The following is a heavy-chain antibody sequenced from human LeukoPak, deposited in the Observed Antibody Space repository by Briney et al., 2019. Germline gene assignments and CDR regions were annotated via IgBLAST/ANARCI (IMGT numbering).Heavy chain of an antibody. V-gene: IGHV1-69*13. D-gene: IGHD2-2*01. J-gene: IGHJ4*02. CDR1: GGTFSSYA. CDR3: ARDNCSSTSCYWGTAIDY. CDR2: IIPIFGTA. Sequence: ASVKVSCKASGGTFSSYAISWVRQAPGQGLEWKGGIIPIFGTANYAQKFQGRVTITADESTSTAYMELSSLRSEDTAVYYCARDNCSSTSCYWGTAIDYWGQGTLVTVSS.